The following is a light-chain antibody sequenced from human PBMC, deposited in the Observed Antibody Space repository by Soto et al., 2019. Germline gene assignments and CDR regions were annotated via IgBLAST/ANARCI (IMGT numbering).Light chain of an antibody. Sequence: EIVMTQSPATLSVSPGERATLSFRASQSVSSNLAWYQQKPGQAPRILIYGISPRATGISARFSGSGSGTEFTLTISSLQSEDFAVYYCQQHNKWPLTFGQGTRLENK. J-gene: IGKJ5*01. V-gene: IGKV3-15*01. CDR1: QSVSSN. CDR2: GIS. CDR3: QQHNKWPLT.